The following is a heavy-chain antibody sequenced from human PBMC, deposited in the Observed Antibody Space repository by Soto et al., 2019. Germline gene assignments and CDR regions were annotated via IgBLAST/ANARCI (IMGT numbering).Heavy chain of an antibody. V-gene: IGHV5-10-1*01. D-gene: IGHD1-1*01. CDR1: GYSFTTYW. Sequence: PGESLKISCKGFGYSFTTYWISWVRQMPGKGLQWMGRIDPSDSYTYYSPSFQGHVTFSTDKSITTAYLQWNSLKGSDTAMYYCVRLRWNTTHSYYAVDVWGQGTTVTVSS. CDR2: IDPSDSYT. CDR3: VRLRWNTTHSYYAVDV. J-gene: IGHJ6*02.